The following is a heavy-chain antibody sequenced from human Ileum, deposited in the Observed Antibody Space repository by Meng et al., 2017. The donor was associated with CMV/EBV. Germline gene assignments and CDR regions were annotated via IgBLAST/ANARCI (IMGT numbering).Heavy chain of an antibody. CDR2: INGDGSSI. V-gene: IGHV3-74*01. Sequence: SCAASGITFSSYWMHWVRQAPGKGLVWVSRINGDGSSISYADSMKGRFTISRDNAEKTLYLQINSLRAEDTAVYYCARGSTGYGNFDYWGQGTLVTVSS. J-gene: IGHJ4*02. CDR1: GITFSSYW. CDR3: ARGSTGYGNFDY. D-gene: IGHD5-12*01.